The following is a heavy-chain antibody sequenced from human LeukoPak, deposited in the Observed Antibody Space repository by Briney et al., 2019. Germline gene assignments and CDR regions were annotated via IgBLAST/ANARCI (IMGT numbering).Heavy chain of an antibody. J-gene: IGHJ1*01. CDR3: ARGGDPVKYYAEYFQY. D-gene: IGHD2-21*02. CDR2: ISGSGSNT. CDR1: GFTFNSYA. V-gene: IGHV3-23*01. Sequence: GGSLRLSCAASGFTFNSYAMTWVRQAPGKGLEWVSTISGSGSNTFYADSVKGRFTISRDNAKNTLYLQMSSLRAEDTAVYYCARGGDPVKYYAEYFQYWGQGTLVTVSS.